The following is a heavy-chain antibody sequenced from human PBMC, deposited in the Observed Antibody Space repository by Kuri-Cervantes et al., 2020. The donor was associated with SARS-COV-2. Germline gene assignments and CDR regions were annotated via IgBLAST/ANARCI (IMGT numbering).Heavy chain of an antibody. CDR2: ISYDGSNK. Sequence: GGSLRLSCAASGFTFSSYGMHWVRQAPGKGLEWVAVISYDGSNKYYADSVKGRLTISRDNSKNTLYLQMNSLRAEDTAVYYCAKDRRSLGGWSPYYFDYWGQGTLVTVSS. CDR1: GFTFSSYG. J-gene: IGHJ4*02. V-gene: IGHV3-30*18. CDR3: AKDRRSLGGWSPYYFDY. D-gene: IGHD6-19*01.